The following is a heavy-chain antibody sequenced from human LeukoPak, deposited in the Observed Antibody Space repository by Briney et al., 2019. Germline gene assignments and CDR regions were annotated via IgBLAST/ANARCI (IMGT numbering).Heavy chain of an antibody. J-gene: IGHJ5*02. D-gene: IGHD2-15*01. Sequence: PSETLSLTCTVSGGSISGYYWSWIRQPPGKGLEWIGYIYYSGSTKLNPSLKSRVTISVDTSKNQFSLKLYSVTAADTAVYYCARLVRYCTGGSCSNWFDPWGQGTLVTVSS. CDR1: GGSISGYY. CDR2: IYYSGST. CDR3: ARLVRYCTGGSCSNWFDP. V-gene: IGHV4-59*08.